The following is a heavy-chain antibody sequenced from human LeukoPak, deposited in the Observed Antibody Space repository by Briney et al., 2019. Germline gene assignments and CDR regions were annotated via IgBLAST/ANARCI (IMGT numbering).Heavy chain of an antibody. V-gene: IGHV3-11*01. CDR1: GFTFSDYY. J-gene: IGHJ4*02. Sequence: GGSLRLSCAASGFTFSDYYMSWIRQAPGKGLEWVSYISSSGSTIYYADSVKGRFTISRDNAKNSLYLQMNSLRSEDTAVYYCARLGSGSYYNGNPFDYWGQGTLVTVSS. CDR3: ARLGSGSYYNGNPFDY. CDR2: ISSSGSTI. D-gene: IGHD3-10*01.